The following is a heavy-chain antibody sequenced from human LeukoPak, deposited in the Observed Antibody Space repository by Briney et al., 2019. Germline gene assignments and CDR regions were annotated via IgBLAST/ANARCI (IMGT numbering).Heavy chain of an antibody. V-gene: IGHV1-8*01. CDR1: GYTFTSYD. CDR2: MNPNSGNT. D-gene: IGHD6-19*01. CDR3: ARERVSSGWTIYYYYYYGMDV. J-gene: IGHJ6*02. Sequence: ASVKVSCKASGYTFTSYDINWVRQATGQGLEWMGWMNPNSGNTGYVQKFQGRVTMTRNTSISTAYMELSSLRSEDTAMYYCARERVSSGWTIYYYYYYGMDVWGQGTTVTVSS.